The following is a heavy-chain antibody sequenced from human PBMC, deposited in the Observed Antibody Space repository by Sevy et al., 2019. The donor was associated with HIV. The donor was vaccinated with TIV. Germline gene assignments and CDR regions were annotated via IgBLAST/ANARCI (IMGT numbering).Heavy chain of an antibody. CDR1: GGSISSGDYY. CDR3: ARYCISTSPHNWFDP. Sequence: SETLSLTCTVSGGSISSGDYYWTWMRQPPGKGLEWIGYIYYSGITYYNPSLKSRVAISVDTVKNQFSLKLTSVTAAGTAVYYWARYCISTSPHNWFDPWGQGTLVTVSS. J-gene: IGHJ5*02. CDR2: IYYSGIT. D-gene: IGHD2-2*01. V-gene: IGHV4-30-4*01.